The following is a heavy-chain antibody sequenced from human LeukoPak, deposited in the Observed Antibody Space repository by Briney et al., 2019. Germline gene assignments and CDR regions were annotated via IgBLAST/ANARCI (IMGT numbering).Heavy chain of an antibody. CDR3: ARLLRFGTTRHWFDP. D-gene: IGHD3-10*01. J-gene: IGHJ5*02. CDR1: GYSFTSYW. CDR2: IYPGDSDT. Sequence: GESLKISCKGSGYSFTSYWIGWVRQMPGKGLEWMGIIYPGDSDTRYSPSFQGQVTISADKSISSAYLQWSSLKASDTAMYYCARLLRFGTTRHWFDPWGQGTLVTVSS. V-gene: IGHV5-51*01.